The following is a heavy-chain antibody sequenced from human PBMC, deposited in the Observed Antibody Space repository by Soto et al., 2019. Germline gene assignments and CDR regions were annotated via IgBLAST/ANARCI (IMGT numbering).Heavy chain of an antibody. V-gene: IGHV1-24*01. CDR3: ATDPFYDYIWGSYRYNGY. CDR2: FDPEDGET. J-gene: IGHJ4*02. Sequence: ASVKVSCRVSGYTLTELSMHWVRQAPGKGLEWMGGFDPEDGETIYAQKFQGRVTMTEDTSTDTAYMELSSLRSEDTAVYYCATDPFYDYIWGSYRYNGYWGQGTRVTVSS. D-gene: IGHD3-16*02. CDR1: GYTLTELS.